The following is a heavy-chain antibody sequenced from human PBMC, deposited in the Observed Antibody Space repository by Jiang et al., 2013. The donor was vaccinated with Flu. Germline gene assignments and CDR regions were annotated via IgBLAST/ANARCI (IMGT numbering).Heavy chain of an antibody. V-gene: IGHV7-4-1*02. CDR3: ARDPPYCSGGSCYSRGWFDP. D-gene: IGHD2-15*01. CDR1: FTSYA. J-gene: IGHJ5*02. Sequence: FTSYAMNWVRQAPGQGLEWMGWINTNTGNPTYAQGSTGRFVFSLDTSVSTAYLQISSLKAEDTAVYYCARDPPYCSGGSCYSRGWFDPWGQGTLVTVSS. CDR2: INTNTGNP.